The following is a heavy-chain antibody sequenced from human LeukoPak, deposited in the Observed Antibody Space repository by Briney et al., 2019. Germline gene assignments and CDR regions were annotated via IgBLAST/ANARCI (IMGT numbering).Heavy chain of an antibody. CDR3: ARDVPGAMVRGVVIYYYYMDV. J-gene: IGHJ6*03. D-gene: IGHD3-10*01. CDR2: IYYSGST. V-gene: IGHV4-59*12. Sequence: KPSETLSLTCTVSGGSISSYYLSWIRQPPGKGLEWIGYIYYSGSTNYNPSLKSRVTISVDTSKNQFSLKLSSVTAADTAVYYCARDVPGAMVRGVVIYYYYMDVWGKGTTVTVSS. CDR1: GGSISSYY.